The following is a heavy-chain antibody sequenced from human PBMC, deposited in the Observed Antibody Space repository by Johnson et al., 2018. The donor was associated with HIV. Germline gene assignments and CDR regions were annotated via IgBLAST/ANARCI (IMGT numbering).Heavy chain of an antibody. CDR1: GFTFSSYA. CDR2: ISYDGSNK. V-gene: IGHV3-30*04. J-gene: IGHJ3*01. D-gene: IGHD1-26*01. Sequence: QVQLVESGGGVVQPGRSLRLSCAASGFTFSSYAMHWVRQAPGKGLEWVAVISYDGSNKNYADSVKGRFTISRDNSKNTLYLQMNSLRAEDTAVYYCAKRHGPIVGATHDAVDVWGQGTMVTVSS. CDR3: AKRHGPIVGATHDAVDV.